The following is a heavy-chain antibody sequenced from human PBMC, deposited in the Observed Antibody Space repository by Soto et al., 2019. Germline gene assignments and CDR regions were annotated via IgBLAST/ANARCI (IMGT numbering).Heavy chain of an antibody. CDR2: IIPIFGTA. D-gene: IGHD6-13*01. V-gene: IGHV1-69*01. CDR3: ARGSGGQQLGGGGFYY. J-gene: IGHJ4*02. Sequence: QVQLVQSGAEVKKPGSSVKVSCKASGGTFSSYAISWVRQAPGQGLEWMGGIIPIFGTANYAQTSQGRVTIAADEPTSRASMRLSSLRSEDTAVYYCARGSGGQQLGGGGFYYWGQGTLFAVSS. CDR1: GGTFSSYA.